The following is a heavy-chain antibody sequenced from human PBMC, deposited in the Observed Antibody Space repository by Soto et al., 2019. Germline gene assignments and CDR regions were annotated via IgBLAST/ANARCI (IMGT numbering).Heavy chain of an antibody. V-gene: IGHV2-5*02. Sequence: QITLKESGPTLVKPTQTLTLTCTFSGFSRSTRGLGVGWIRQPPGKALEWLALIYWDNDKRYSPSLMSRLTITKDTSKQQGRLTMTTVDPVDAGTYYCVRRRCGGACLHSYSSHPCSRMDVWGQGTTVTVSS. J-gene: IGHJ6*02. CDR3: VRRRCGGACLHSYSSHPCSRMDV. CDR1: GFSRSTRGLG. CDR2: IYWDNDK. D-gene: IGHD2-21*02.